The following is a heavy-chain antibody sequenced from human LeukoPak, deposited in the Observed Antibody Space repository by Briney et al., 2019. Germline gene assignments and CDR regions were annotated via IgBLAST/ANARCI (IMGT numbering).Heavy chain of an antibody. CDR1: GFTSSSYA. Sequence: GGSLRLSCAASGFTSSSYAMHWVRQAPGKGLEWVAVISYDGSNKYYADSVKGRFTISRDNSKNTLYLQMNSLRAEDTAVYYCARDMAVTTWGYYYGMDVWGQGTTVTVSS. V-gene: IGHV3-30-3*01. CDR3: ARDMAVTTWGYYYGMDV. D-gene: IGHD4-17*01. CDR2: ISYDGSNK. J-gene: IGHJ6*02.